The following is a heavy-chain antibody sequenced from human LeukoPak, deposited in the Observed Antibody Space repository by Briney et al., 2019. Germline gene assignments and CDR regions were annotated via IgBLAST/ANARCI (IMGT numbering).Heavy chain of an antibody. CDR2: IYYSGST. D-gene: IGHD2-21*02. V-gene: IGHV4-61*01. CDR1: GGSVSSGSYY. CDR3: ARVGDQRGLDY. Sequence: PSETLSLTCTVSGGSVSSGSYYWSWIRQPPGKGLEWIGYIYYSGSTNYNPSLKSRVTISVDTSKNQFSLKLSSVTAADTAVYYCARVGDQRGLDYWGQGTLVTVSS. J-gene: IGHJ4*02.